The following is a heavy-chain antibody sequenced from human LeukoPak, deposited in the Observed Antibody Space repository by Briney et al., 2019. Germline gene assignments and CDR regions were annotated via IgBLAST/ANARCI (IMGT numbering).Heavy chain of an antibody. Sequence: PSETLSLTCAVYGGSFSGYYWSWIRQPPGKGLEWIGEINHSGSTNYNPSLKSRVTISVDTSKNQFSLKLSSVTAADTAVYYCARGTRGGWYYDSSGYYYRGNWFDSWGQGTLVTVSS. CDR2: INHSGST. J-gene: IGHJ5*01. CDR1: GGSFSGYY. D-gene: IGHD3-22*01. V-gene: IGHV4-34*01. CDR3: ARGTRGGWYYDSSGYYYRGNWFDS.